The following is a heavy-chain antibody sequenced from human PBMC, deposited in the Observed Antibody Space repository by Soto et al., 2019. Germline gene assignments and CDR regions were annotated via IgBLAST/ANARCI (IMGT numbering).Heavy chain of an antibody. CDR1: GYTFTSYD. CDR2: MNPNSGNT. Sequence: ASVRVSCKASGYTFTSYDINWVRQATGQVLEWMGWMNPNSGNTGYAQKFQGRVTMTRNTSISTAYMELSSLRSEDTAVYYCARAPRYDILTNWFDPWDQGTLVTVSS. D-gene: IGHD3-9*01. CDR3: ARAPRYDILTNWFDP. J-gene: IGHJ5*02. V-gene: IGHV1-8*01.